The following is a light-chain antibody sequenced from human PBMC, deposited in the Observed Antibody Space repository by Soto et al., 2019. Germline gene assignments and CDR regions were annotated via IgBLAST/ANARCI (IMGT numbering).Light chain of an antibody. J-gene: IGKJ1*01. CDR3: QHCNSYSEA. CDR1: QTISSW. CDR2: KAS. Sequence: DIPMTQSPSTLSGSVGDRVTITCRASQTISSWLAWYQQKPGKAPKLLIYKASTLKSGVPSRFSGSGSGTEFTLTISSLQPDDFATYYCQHCNSYSEAFGQGTKVELK. V-gene: IGKV1-5*03.